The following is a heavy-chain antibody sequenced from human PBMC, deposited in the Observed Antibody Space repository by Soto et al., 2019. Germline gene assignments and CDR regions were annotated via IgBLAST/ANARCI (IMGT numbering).Heavy chain of an antibody. CDR2: IYYSGST. Sequence: SETLSLTCTVSGGSISSSSYYWGWIRQPPGKGLEWIGSIYYSGSTYYNPSLKSRVTISVDTSKNQFSLKLSSVTAADTAVYYCARRRPAAIEFGYYYYGMDVWGQGTTVTVS. D-gene: IGHD2-2*01. V-gene: IGHV4-39*01. CDR3: ARRRPAAIEFGYYYYGMDV. J-gene: IGHJ6*02. CDR1: GGSISSSSYY.